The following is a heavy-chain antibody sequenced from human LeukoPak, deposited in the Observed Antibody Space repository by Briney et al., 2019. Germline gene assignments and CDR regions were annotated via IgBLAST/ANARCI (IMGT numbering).Heavy chain of an antibody. Sequence: SETLSLTCTVSGGSITDYYWIWIRQPPGKGLEWIGYIYYSGSTNYNPSLKSRVTVSVDRSKNQFSLKVYSVSAADTAVYYCASGIAYYQPSKNAFDFWGQGTMVIVSS. D-gene: IGHD2-2*01. J-gene: IGHJ3*01. V-gene: IGHV4-59*12. CDR2: IYYSGST. CDR3: ASGIAYYQPSKNAFDF. CDR1: GGSITDYY.